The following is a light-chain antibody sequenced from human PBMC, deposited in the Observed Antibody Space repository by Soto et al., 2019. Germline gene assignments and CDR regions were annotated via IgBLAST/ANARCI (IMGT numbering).Light chain of an antibody. J-gene: IGKJ1*01. CDR3: QQYNSYRT. Sequence: DIQMTQSPSSLSASVVDRVTITCQSSQDISNYLNWYQQKPGKAPKLLIYDASNLETGVPSRFSGSGSGTDFTLTISSLQPDDFATYYCQQYNSYRTFGQGTKVDIK. CDR2: DAS. CDR1: QDISNY. V-gene: IGKV1-33*01.